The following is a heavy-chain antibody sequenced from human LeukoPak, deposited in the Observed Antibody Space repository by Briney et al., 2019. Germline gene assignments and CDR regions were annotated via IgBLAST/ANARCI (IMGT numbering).Heavy chain of an antibody. V-gene: IGHV4-59*08. D-gene: IGHD1-1*01. CDR3: ARRTYNWNEYFFDH. CDR1: GASISSYY. CDR2: VYYSVST. J-gene: IGHJ4*02. Sequence: PSETLSLTCTVSGASISSYYWTWIRQAPGKGLEWIGYVYYSVSTNYNPSLKSRVSISQDTSKNQVSLTLNSVTAADTAVYYCARRTYNWNEYFFDHWGQGTLVTVSS.